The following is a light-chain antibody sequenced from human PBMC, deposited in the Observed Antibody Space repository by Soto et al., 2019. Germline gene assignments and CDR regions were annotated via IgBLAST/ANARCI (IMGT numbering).Light chain of an antibody. V-gene: IGLV2-14*01. CDR3: CSYTSLSTVV. CDR2: AVS. J-gene: IGLJ2*01. CDR1: SSDVGCYNH. Sequence: QSVLTQPASVSGSPGQSITISCTGTSSDVGCYNHVSWYQHSPGKAPKLILFAVSDRPSGVSHRFSGSKSGNTASLTISGLQPEDEADYYCCSYTSLSTVVFGGGTKLTVL.